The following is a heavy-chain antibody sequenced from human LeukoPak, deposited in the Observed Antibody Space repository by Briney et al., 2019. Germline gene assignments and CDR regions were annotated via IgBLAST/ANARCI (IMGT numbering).Heavy chain of an antibody. Sequence: SDTLSLTCTVSDGPIRSHYWTWIQQSPIKGLEWIGDISNSGSTKYNPSLRSRVTISIDTSRSRFSLRLSSVTAADTAVYYCGRDALVGFLSYCDIDGWGKGITVTVSS. CDR3: GRDALVGFLSYCDIDG. CDR2: ISNSGST. J-gene: IGHJ6*03. D-gene: IGHD2-15*01. CDR1: DGPIRSHY. V-gene: IGHV4-59*11.